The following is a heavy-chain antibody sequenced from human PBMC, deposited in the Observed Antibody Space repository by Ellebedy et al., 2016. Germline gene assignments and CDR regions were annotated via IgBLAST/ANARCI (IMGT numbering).Heavy chain of an antibody. CDR3: ASLTIPGGSDF. V-gene: IGHV4-61*02. D-gene: IGHD3-3*01. CDR2: IYNSGSP. Sequence: SETLSLXXTVSGGSISSGAYYWTWIRQPAGKGLEWIGRIYNSGSPIYNPSLKSRVTMSIDTSKNHFSLELNSVTAADTAVYYCASLTIPGGSDFWGQGTLVTVSS. CDR1: GGSISSGAYY. J-gene: IGHJ4*02.